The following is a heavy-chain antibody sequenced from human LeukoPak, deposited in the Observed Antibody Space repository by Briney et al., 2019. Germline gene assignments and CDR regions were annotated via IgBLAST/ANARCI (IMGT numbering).Heavy chain of an antibody. J-gene: IGHJ3*02. CDR3: ARLYSSGWSNAFDI. V-gene: IGHV4-39*07. Sequence: SETLSLTCTVSGGSIRSSYYYWGWIRQPPGKGLEWIGSIYDSGSTYYNPSLKSRVTISVDTSKNQFSLKLSSVTAADTAVYYCARLYSSGWSNAFDIWGQGTMVTVSS. CDR2: IYDSGST. CDR1: GGSIRSSYYY. D-gene: IGHD6-19*01.